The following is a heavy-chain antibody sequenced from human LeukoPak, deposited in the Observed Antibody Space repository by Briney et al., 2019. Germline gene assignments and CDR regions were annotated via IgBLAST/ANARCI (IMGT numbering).Heavy chain of an antibody. Sequence: GESLKISCKGSGYSFTNYWIGWVRQMPGKGLEWMGIIYPGDSDTRYSPSFQGQVTISADKSISTAYLQWSSLKASDTAMYYCARREYCGGDCYSIPFDYWGQETLVTVSS. J-gene: IGHJ4*02. V-gene: IGHV5-51*01. CDR3: ARREYCGGDCYSIPFDY. CDR2: IYPGDSDT. CDR1: GYSFTNYW. D-gene: IGHD2-21*02.